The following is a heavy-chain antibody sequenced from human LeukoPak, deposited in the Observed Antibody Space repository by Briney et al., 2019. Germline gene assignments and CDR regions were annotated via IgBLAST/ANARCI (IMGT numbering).Heavy chain of an antibody. CDR2: INHSGST. CDR1: GGSFSGFY. Sequence: SETLSLTCAVYGGSFSGFYWSWIRHVPGKGLEWIGEINHSGSTNYNPSLKSRVTISVDTSKNQFSLKLSSVTAADTAVYYCARRVKDPWGQGTLSPSPQ. CDR3: ARRVKDP. V-gene: IGHV4-34*01. J-gene: IGHJ5*02.